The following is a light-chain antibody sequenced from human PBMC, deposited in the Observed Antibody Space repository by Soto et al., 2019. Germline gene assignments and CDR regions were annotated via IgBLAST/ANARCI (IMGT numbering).Light chain of an antibody. CDR2: EVS. J-gene: IGLJ2*01. CDR1: SSDIGGYNY. Sequence: SALTQPASVSGSPGQSITFSCTGTSSDIGGYNYVSWYQHHPGKAPKLIIYEVSNRPSGVSNRFSASKSGNTASLTISGLQAEDEADYYCSSYTISGTVFGGGTKVTVL. V-gene: IGLV2-14*01. CDR3: SSYTISGTV.